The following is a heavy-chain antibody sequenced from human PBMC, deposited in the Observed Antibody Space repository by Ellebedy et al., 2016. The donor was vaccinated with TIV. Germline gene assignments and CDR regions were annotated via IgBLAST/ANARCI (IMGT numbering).Heavy chain of an antibody. J-gene: IGHJ3*02. CDR3: ARDERGYSGYDDDDFDI. CDR2: IHVSGST. Sequence: MPSETLSLTCTVSGASITDYYWSWIRQSAGKGLEWIGRIHVSGSTNYNPSLMSRVTMSVDTSKNQFSLKLRSVTAADTAVYYCARDERGYSGYDDDDFDIWGQGTTVIVSS. CDR1: GASITDYY. D-gene: IGHD5-12*01. V-gene: IGHV4-4*07.